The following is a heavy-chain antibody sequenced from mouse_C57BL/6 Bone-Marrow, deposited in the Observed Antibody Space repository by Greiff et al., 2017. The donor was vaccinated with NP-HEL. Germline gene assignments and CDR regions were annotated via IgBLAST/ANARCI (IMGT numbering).Heavy chain of an antibody. Sequence: VQVVESGPGLVAPSQSLSITCTVSGFSLTSYGVSWVRQPPGKGLEWLGVIWGEGSTNYHSALISRLSISKDNSKSQVFLKLNSLQTDDTATYYCAKTAGIWFTRAMDYWGQGTSVTVSS. V-gene: IGHV2-3*01. CDR1: GFSLTSYG. D-gene: IGHD2-2*01. CDR3: AKTAGIWFTRAMDY. J-gene: IGHJ4*01. CDR2: IWGEGST.